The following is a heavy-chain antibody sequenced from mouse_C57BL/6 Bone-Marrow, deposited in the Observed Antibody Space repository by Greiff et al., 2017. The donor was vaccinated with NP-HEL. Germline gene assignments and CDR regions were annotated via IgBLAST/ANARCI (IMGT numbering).Heavy chain of an antibody. V-gene: IGHV1-72*01. Sequence: QVQLQQPGAELVKPGASVKLSCKASGYTFTNYWMPWVKQRPGRGLEWIGRIDPTSGGTQYHEKFKSKATLTVDKPSSTAYMQLSSLTSEDSAVYYCARYYYGSGYFDYWGQGTTLTVSA. D-gene: IGHD1-1*01. J-gene: IGHJ2*01. CDR2: IDPTSGGT. CDR3: ARYYYGSGYFDY. CDR1: GYTFTNYW.